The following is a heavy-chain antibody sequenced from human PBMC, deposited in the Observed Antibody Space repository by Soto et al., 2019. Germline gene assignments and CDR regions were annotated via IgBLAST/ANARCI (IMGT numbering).Heavy chain of an antibody. V-gene: IGHV1-69*13. CDR2: IIPIFGTA. D-gene: IGHD4-4*01. CDR1: GGTFSSYA. CDR3: ARVARDCSNYDWFDP. Sequence: ASVKVSCKASGGTFSSYAISWVRQAPGQGLEWMGGIIPIFGTANYAQKFQGRVTITADESTSTAYMELSSLRSEDTAVYYCARVARDCSNYDWFDPWGQGTLVTVSS. J-gene: IGHJ5*02.